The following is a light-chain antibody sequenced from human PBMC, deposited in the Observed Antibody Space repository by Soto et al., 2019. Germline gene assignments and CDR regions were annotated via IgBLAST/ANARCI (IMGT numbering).Light chain of an antibody. CDR3: QQYSTYSPT. CDR1: QSISSW. V-gene: IGKV1-5*01. J-gene: IGKJ1*01. CDR2: DAS. Sequence: DIQMTQSPSTLSAFVGDRVTITCRASQSISSWLAWYQQKPGKAPKVLISDASSLRSGVPSRFSGSGSGTEFTLTISSLQPDDFATYYCQQYSTYSPTFGQGTKVEI.